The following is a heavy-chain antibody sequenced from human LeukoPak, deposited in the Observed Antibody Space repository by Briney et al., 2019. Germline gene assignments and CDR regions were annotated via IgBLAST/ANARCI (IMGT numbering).Heavy chain of an antibody. CDR1: GFTFSSYG. J-gene: IGHJ4*02. D-gene: IGHD3-10*01. Sequence: GGSLRLSCAASGFTFSSYGMHWVRQAPGKGLEWVAVISYDGSNEYYADSVKGRFTISRDNSKNTLYLRMNSLRAEDTAVYYCAKAPTMVRGAYDYWGQGTLVTVSS. V-gene: IGHV3-30*18. CDR2: ISYDGSNE. CDR3: AKAPTMVRGAYDY.